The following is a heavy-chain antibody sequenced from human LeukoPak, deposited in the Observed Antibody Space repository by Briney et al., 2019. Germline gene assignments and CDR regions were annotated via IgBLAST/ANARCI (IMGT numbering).Heavy chain of an antibody. J-gene: IGHJ4*02. CDR1: GFTFSNAW. D-gene: IGHD3-22*01. Sequence: GGSLRLSCAASGFTFSNAWMSWVRQAPGKGLEWVGRIKSKTDGGTTDYAAPVKGRFTISRDDSKNTLYLQMNSLKTEDTAVYYCTTALRHYDSSGYYSRNFDYWGQGTLVTVSS. V-gene: IGHV3-15*01. CDR3: TTALRHYDSSGYYSRNFDY. CDR2: IKSKTDGGTT.